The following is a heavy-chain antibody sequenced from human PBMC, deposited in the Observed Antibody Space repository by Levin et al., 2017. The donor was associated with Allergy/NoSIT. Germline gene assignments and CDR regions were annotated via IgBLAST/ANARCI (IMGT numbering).Heavy chain of an antibody. CDR1: GFLFPSYW. V-gene: IGHV3-7*01. D-gene: IGHD3-22*01. J-gene: IGHJ4*02. CDR3: ARVFTTNSWLEDS. Sequence: GGSLRLSCAASGFLFPSYWMSWVRQAPGKGLEWVANINKDGSEKFYLDSVKGRFTISRDNAKNSLYLQMNTLRTEDTAVYFCARVFTTNSWLEDSWGQGTLVSVAS. CDR2: INKDGSEK.